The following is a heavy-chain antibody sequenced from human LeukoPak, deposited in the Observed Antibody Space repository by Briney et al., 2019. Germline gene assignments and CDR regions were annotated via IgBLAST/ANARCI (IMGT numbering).Heavy chain of an antibody. CDR2: IRFDGSNK. Sequence: GGSLRLSCAASGFTFSSSGMHWARQAPGKGLEWVAFIRFDGSNKYYADSVKGRFTISRDNSKNTLYLQMNSLRAEDAAVYYCAKDYDFWSGYYSPTRGYFDYWGQGTLVTVSS. V-gene: IGHV3-30*02. J-gene: IGHJ4*02. CDR3: AKDYDFWSGYYSPTRGYFDY. CDR1: GFTFSSSG. D-gene: IGHD3-3*01.